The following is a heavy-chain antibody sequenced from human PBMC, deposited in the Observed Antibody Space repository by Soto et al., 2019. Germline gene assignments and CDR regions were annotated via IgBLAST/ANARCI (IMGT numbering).Heavy chain of an antibody. CDR3: ARVSATGTRGFDP. Sequence: QVQLQESGPGLVKPSQTLSLTCTVSGASMNSGAYYWSWVRPPPGKGLEWIGYLYHNGRTYNNPSLMSRVTMVLDTSKNQFALKLNSVSAADTAVYYCARVSATGTRGFDPWGQGTLVTVSS. V-gene: IGHV4-31*03. CDR1: GASMNSGAYY. J-gene: IGHJ5*02. D-gene: IGHD6-13*01. CDR2: LYHNGRT.